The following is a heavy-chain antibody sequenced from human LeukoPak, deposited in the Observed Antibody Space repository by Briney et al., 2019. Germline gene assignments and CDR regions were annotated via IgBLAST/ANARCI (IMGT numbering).Heavy chain of an antibody. Sequence: PGGSLRLSCAASGFTFSSYWMHWDRQAPGKGLVWVSRINSDGSSTNYADSVKGRFTISRDNAKNTLYLQMNSLRAEDTAVYYCARSDRKYYYDRSGYFSSDYWGQGTLVTVSS. CDR1: GFTFSSYW. CDR2: INSDGSST. V-gene: IGHV3-74*01. CDR3: ARSDRKYYYDRSGYFSSDY. D-gene: IGHD3-22*01. J-gene: IGHJ4*02.